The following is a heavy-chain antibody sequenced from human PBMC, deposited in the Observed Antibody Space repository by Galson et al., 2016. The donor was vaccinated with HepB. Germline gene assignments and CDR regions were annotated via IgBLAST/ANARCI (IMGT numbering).Heavy chain of an antibody. V-gene: IGHV3-30-3*01. Sequence: SLRLSCAASGFPFRSYSVHWVRQAPGKGLEWVALISFDGIKKYYADSVKGRFTISRDNSKNTLDLQMNSLRAEDTAVYYCATPSREYSYDPMDVWGQGTTVTVSS. CDR2: ISFDGIKK. J-gene: IGHJ6*02. CDR1: GFPFRSYS. CDR3: ATPSREYSYDPMDV. D-gene: IGHD3-22*01.